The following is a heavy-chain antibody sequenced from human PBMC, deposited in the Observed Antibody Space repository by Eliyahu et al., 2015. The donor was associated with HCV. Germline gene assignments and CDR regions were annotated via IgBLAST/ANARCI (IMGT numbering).Heavy chain of an antibody. CDR2: INPTGSDT. CDR3: TREEYFLVY. D-gene: IGHD2/OR15-2a*01. CDR1: GFLFRDSW. J-gene: IGHJ4*01. V-gene: IGHV3-7*01. Sequence: EVQLVESGGQVVQPGGSLRLSCATSGFLFRDSWMSWVRQTPGKGLEWVAKINPTGSDTFYADSVRGRFTISRDNAKNSLYLQMNGLGAEDTALYFCTREEYFLVYWGHGVLVTVS.